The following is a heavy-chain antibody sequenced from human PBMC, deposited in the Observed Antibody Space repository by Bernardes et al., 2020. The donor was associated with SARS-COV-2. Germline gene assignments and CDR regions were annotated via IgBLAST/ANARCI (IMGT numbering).Heavy chain of an antibody. CDR1: GYTFTGYF. CDR2: NNPNTGGT. J-gene: IGHJ4*02. V-gene: IGHV1-2*02. CDR3: AGTRTTISTTGMPVDY. Sequence: ASVKVSCKASGYTFTGYFIHWVRQAPGQRLEWMGWNNPNTGGTNYIQKFQGRVTMTRDTSITTAYMELSRLGSDDVAIYYCAGTRTTISTTGMPVDYWCPGTLVTVPS. D-gene: IGHD1-1*01.